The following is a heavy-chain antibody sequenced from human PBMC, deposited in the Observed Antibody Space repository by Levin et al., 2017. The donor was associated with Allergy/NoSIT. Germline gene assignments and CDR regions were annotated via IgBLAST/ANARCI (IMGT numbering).Heavy chain of an antibody. V-gene: IGHV3-23*01. CDR2: ISGSGGST. Sequence: AGESLKISCAASGFTFSSYAMSWVRQAPGKGLEWVSAISGSGGSTYYADSVKGRFTISRDNSKNTLYLQMNSLRAEDTAVYYCAKDPDIVATTVFDYWGQGTLVTVSS. J-gene: IGHJ4*02. D-gene: IGHD5-12*01. CDR3: AKDPDIVATTVFDY. CDR1: GFTFSSYA.